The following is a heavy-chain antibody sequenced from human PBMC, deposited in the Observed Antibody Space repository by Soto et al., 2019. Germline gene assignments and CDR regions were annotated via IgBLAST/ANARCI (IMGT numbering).Heavy chain of an antibody. CDR3: ARGYSSSWYYYYYGMDV. CDR2: INHSGST. Sequence: PSDTLSLTCAVYGGSFSVHYWSWIRQPPGKGLEWIGEINHSGSTNYNPSLKSRVTISVDTSKNRFSLKLSSVTAADTAVYYCARGYSSSWYYYYYGMDVWGQGTTVTVSS. V-gene: IGHV4-34*01. CDR1: GGSFSVHY. D-gene: IGHD6-13*01. J-gene: IGHJ6*02.